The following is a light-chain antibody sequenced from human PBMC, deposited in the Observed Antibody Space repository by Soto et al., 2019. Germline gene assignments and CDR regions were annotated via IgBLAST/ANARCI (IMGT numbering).Light chain of an antibody. CDR2: AVR. V-gene: IGLV2-14*01. CDR3: CSYTRTSNHYF. J-gene: IGLJ1*01. Sequence: QSALTQPASVSGSPGQSITISCTGTSSDIGGYDYVSWYQQRPGKAPRLMIYAVRYRPSGVSNRFSGSKSGNTASLTISGLQAEDEADYYCCSYTRTSNHYFFGSGTKVTVL. CDR1: SSDIGGYDY.